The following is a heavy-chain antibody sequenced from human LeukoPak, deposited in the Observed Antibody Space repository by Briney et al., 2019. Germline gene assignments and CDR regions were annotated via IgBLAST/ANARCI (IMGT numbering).Heavy chain of an antibody. CDR2: ISYDGSNK. CDR1: GFTFSSYA. Sequence: GGSLRLSCAASGFTFSSYAMHWVRQAPGKGLEWVAVISYDGSNKYYADSVKGRFTISRDNSKNTQYLQMNSLRAEDTAVFYCARGLYETGSLYFDYWGQGTLVTVSS. V-gene: IGHV3-30-3*01. D-gene: IGHD3-9*01. J-gene: IGHJ4*02. CDR3: ARGLYETGSLYFDY.